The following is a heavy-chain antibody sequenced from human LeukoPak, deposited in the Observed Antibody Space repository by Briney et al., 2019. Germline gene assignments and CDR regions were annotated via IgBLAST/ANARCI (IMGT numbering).Heavy chain of an antibody. CDR1: GGSISSYY. V-gene: IGHV4-59*08. J-gene: IGHJ5*02. CDR2: IYYSGST. Sequence: SETLSLTCTVSGGSISSYYWSWIRQPPGKGLEWIGYIYYSGSTNYNPSHKSRVTISVDTSKNQFSLKLSSVTAADTAVYYCARHGSSWSPYSWFDPWGQGTLVTVSS. D-gene: IGHD6-13*01. CDR3: ARHGSSWSPYSWFDP.